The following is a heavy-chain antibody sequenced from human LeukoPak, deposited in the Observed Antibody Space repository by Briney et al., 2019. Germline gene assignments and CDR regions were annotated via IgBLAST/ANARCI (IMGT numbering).Heavy chain of an antibody. D-gene: IGHD3-22*01. V-gene: IGHV3-30*04. CDR3: AKDTEITMIVVVTYFDY. CDR2: MSYDGSNR. CDR1: GFTFSSYA. J-gene: IGHJ4*02. Sequence: GGSLRLSCTASGFTFSSYAMHGVRQAPGKGLEWVAVMSYDGSNRYYADSVKGRFTISRDNSKNTLYLQMNSLRAEDTAVYYCAKDTEITMIVVVTYFDYWGQGTLVAVSS.